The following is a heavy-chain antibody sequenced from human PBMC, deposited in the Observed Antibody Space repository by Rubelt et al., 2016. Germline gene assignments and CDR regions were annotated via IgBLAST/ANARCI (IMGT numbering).Heavy chain of an antibody. CDR3: VRDKSHWAMDV. D-gene: IGHD7-27*01. J-gene: IGHJ6*02. Sequence: EVQLVESGGGLVQPGRSLRLSCAASGFTFDDYAMHWVRQAPGKGLEWVAGISWNSGSIGYAESVKGRFTISRDNAKNSIFLQMNSLRVEDTAVYYCVRDKSHWAMDVWGQGTTVSVSS. CDR2: ISWNSGSI. CDR1: GFTFDDYA. V-gene: IGHV3-9*01.